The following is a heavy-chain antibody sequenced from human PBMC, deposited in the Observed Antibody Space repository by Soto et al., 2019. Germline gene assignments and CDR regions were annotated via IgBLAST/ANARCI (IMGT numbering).Heavy chain of an antibody. CDR3: AKGDYDYIWGSCYFDY. J-gene: IGHJ4*02. V-gene: IGHV3-23*01. Sequence: GGSLRLSCAASGFTFSSYAMSWVRQAPGKGLEWVSAISGSGGSTYYADSVKGRFTISRDNSKNTLYLQINSLRAEDTAVYYCAKGDYDYIWGSCYFDYWGQGTLVTVSS. CDR1: GFTFSSYA. D-gene: IGHD3-16*01. CDR2: ISGSGGST.